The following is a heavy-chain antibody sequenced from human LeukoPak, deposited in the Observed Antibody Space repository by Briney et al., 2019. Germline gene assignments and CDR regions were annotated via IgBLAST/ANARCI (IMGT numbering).Heavy chain of an antibody. D-gene: IGHD6-13*01. CDR2: MNPSSGNT. V-gene: IGHV1-8*01. J-gene: IGHJ5*02. CDR3: ARGRTSWYGTNNWFDP. CDR1: GYTFTTYD. Sequence: ASVKVSCKASGYTFTTYDINWVRQAPGQGLEWRGWMNPSSGNTGYAQKVQGRVTMTRDTSISTAYMELSSLRSEDTAVYYCARGRTSWYGTNNWFDPWGQGTLVTVSS.